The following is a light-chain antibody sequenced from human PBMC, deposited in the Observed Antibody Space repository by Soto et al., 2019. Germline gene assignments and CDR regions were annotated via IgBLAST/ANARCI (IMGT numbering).Light chain of an antibody. CDR2: AAS. V-gene: IGKV1-39*01. Sequence: DIQMTQSPSSLSASVGDRVTITFRASQSISSYLNWYQQKPGKAPKLLIYAASSLQSGVPSRFSGSGSGTDFTLTIDRLEPEDSAVYYCQQYATSPRTFGQGTKVDNK. CDR1: QSISSY. J-gene: IGKJ1*01. CDR3: QQYATSPRT.